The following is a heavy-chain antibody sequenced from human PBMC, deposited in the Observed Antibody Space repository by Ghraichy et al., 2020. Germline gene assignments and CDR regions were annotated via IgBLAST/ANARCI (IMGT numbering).Heavy chain of an antibody. J-gene: IGHJ4*02. Sequence: GGSLRLSCAASGFTFSSYWMHWVRQAPGKGLVWVARINPDGSNTVYADSVKGRFTISRDNAKNTLYLQMNSLRAEDTAVYYCAYNSYVGFDFWGQGTLVTVSS. CDR2: INPDGSNT. V-gene: IGHV3-74*01. CDR1: GFTFSSYW. CDR3: AYNSYVGFDF. D-gene: IGHD4-11*01.